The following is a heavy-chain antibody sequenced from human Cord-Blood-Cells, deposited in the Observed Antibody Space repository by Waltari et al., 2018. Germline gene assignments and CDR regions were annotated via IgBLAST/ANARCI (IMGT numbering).Heavy chain of an antibody. Sequence: QVQLQQWGAGLLKPSETLSLTCAVYGGSFSGSYWSWIRQPPGKGLEWIGEINHSGSTNDNPSLKSRVTISVDTSKNQFSLKLSSVTAADTAVYYCARGPFAGATKFFDYWGQGTLVTVSS. CDR2: INHSGST. D-gene: IGHD1-26*01. V-gene: IGHV4-34*01. CDR3: ARGPFAGATKFFDY. CDR1: GGSFSGSY. J-gene: IGHJ4*02.